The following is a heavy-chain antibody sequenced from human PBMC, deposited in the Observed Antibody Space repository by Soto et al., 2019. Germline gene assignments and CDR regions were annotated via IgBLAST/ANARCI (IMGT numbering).Heavy chain of an antibody. CDR2: IYHTGAT. D-gene: IGHD3-3*01. CDR1: GGSITTSDYS. J-gene: IGHJ6*02. CDR3: VRERTIFGVAPGGGVDV. V-gene: IGHV4-30-2*01. Sequence: SETLSLTCAVSGGSITTSDYSWSWIRQPPGRGLEWIGSIYHTGATHYIPSLKSRLTMSLDKSKNHFSLDLSSVTAADTALYYCVRERTIFGVAPGGGVDVWGQGTTVTVSS.